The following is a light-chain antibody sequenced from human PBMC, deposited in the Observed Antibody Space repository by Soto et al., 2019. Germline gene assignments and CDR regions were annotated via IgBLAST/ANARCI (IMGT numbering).Light chain of an antibody. CDR1: SSNIGAGVD. CDR2: DNT. CDR3: QSYDSRLSAVV. V-gene: IGLV1-40*01. J-gene: IGLJ2*01. Sequence: QSVLTQPPSVSGAPGQRVTISCTGNSSNIGAGVDVHWYQQLPGTAPKLLIYDNTNRPSGVPDRFSGSKSGTSASLAITGLQAEDGTDYYCQSYDSRLSAVVFGGGTQLAVL.